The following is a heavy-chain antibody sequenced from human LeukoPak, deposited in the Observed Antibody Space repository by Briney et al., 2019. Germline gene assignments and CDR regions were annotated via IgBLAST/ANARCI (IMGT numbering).Heavy chain of an antibody. CDR1: GGSFSGYY. Sequence: SETLSLTCAVYGGSFSGYYWSWIRQPPGKGLEWIGEINHSGSTNYNPSLKSRVTISVDTSKNQFSLKLSSVTAADTAVYYCASRRPDIVVVSAAKRSYYYYYMDVWGKGTTVTVPS. CDR3: ASRRPDIVVVSAAKRSYYYYYMDV. D-gene: IGHD2-2*01. J-gene: IGHJ6*03. CDR2: INHSGST. V-gene: IGHV4-34*01.